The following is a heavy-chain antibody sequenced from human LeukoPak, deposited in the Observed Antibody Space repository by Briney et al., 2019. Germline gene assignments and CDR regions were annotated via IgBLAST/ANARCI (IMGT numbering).Heavy chain of an antibody. Sequence: GESLKISCKGSGYSFTRYWIGWVRQMPGKGLEWMGIIYPGDSATRYSPSFQGQVTMSADKSISTAYLQWNSLKASDTAMYYCARRASAGTGPDAFDIWGQGTMVTVSS. CDR3: ARRASAGTGPDAFDI. J-gene: IGHJ3*02. CDR2: IYPGDSAT. D-gene: IGHD6-13*01. V-gene: IGHV5-51*01. CDR1: GYSFTRYW.